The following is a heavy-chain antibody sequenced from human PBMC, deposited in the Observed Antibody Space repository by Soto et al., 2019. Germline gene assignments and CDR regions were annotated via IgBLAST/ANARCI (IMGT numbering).Heavy chain of an antibody. CDR2: ISSSSSYT. D-gene: IGHD3-9*01. Sequence: GGSLRLSCAASGFTFSNAWMSWVRQAPGMGLEWVSFISSSSSYTQYADSVEGRFTISRDNAKNSLYLQMNSLGAEDTAVYYCARGGLVRGYDYWGQGTRVTVSS. J-gene: IGHJ4*02. CDR3: ARGGLVRGYDY. V-gene: IGHV3-21*01. CDR1: GFTFSNAW.